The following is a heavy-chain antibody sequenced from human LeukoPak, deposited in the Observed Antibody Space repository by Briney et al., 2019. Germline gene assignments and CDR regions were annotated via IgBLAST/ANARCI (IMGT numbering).Heavy chain of an antibody. V-gene: IGHV4-34*01. CDR1: GGSFSGYY. CDR2: INHSGST. D-gene: IGHD6-13*01. Sequence: SETLSLTCAVYGGSFSGYYWSWIRQPPGKGLDWIGEINHSGSTNYNPSLKSRVTISVDTSKNQFSLKLSSVTAAGTAVYYCARALTSLAAAGPINWFDPWGQGTLVTVSS. CDR3: ARALTSLAAAGPINWFDP. J-gene: IGHJ5*02.